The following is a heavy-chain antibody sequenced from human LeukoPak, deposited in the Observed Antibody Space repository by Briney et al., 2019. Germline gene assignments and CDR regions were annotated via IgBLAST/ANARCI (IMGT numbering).Heavy chain of an antibody. D-gene: IGHD3-16*02. Sequence: PSETLSLTCTVSGGSISSYYWSWIRQPPGKGLEWIGYINYSGSTNYIPSLKSRVSISVDTSKNQFSLNLSSVTAADTAVYYCARARDYVWGSYRYWYFDPWGRGTLVTVSS. CDR2: INYSGST. V-gene: IGHV4-59*01. J-gene: IGHJ2*01. CDR3: ARARDYVWGSYRYWYFDP. CDR1: GGSISSYY.